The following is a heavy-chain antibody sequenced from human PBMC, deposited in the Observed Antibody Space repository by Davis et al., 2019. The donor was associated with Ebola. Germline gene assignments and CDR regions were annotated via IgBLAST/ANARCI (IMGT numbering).Heavy chain of an antibody. J-gene: IGHJ3*02. D-gene: IGHD6-19*01. CDR2: IKEDGSEK. CDR1: GFIFSNYW. V-gene: IGHV3-7*03. Sequence: GGSLRLSCAASGFIFSNYWMNWVRQAPGKGLEWVANIKEDGSEKYYVDSVKGRFTISRDIAKKSLYLQMNSLRAEDTALYHCARERSVAVAGTGYAFDIWGQGTMVTVSS. CDR3: ARERSVAVAGTGYAFDI.